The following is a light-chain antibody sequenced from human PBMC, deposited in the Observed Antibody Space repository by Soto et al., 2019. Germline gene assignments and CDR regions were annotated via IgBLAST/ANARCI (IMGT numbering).Light chain of an antibody. J-gene: IGKJ4*01. V-gene: IGKV3-20*01. Sequence: EIVLTQSPGTLSLSPGGRATLSCRASQSVSRNYVAGYQQKPGQSPRLLIYGASSRASGIPDRFSGSGSGADFTLSITRLEPEDFAVYYCQQYGSTPLTFGGGTKVEIK. CDR1: QSVSRNY. CDR2: GAS. CDR3: QQYGSTPLT.